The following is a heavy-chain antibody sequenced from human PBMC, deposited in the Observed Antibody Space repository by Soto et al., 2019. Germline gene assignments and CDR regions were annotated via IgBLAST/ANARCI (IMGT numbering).Heavy chain of an antibody. J-gene: IGHJ5*02. V-gene: IGHV1-18*01. Sequence: GASVKVSCKASGYTFTSYGISWVRQAPGQGLEWMGWISAYNGNTNYAQKLQGRVTMTTDTSTSTAYMELRSLRSDDTAVYYCARDSCGDYLKAPEGTLWTPRGPPITWGEGTLVTVSS. CDR3: ARDSCGDYLKAPEGTLWTPRGPPIT. CDR2: ISAYNGNT. CDR1: GYTFTSYG. D-gene: IGHD4-17*01.